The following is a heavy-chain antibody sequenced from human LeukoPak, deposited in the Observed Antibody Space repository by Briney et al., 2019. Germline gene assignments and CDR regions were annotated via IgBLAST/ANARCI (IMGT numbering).Heavy chain of an antibody. Sequence: PGGSLRLSCAASGFTFSSYEMNWVRQAPGKGLELVSYISSSGSTIYYADSVKGRFTISRDNAKNSLYLQMNSLRAEDTAVYYCARGYYDSSGYPIFGYWGQGTLVTVSS. CDR2: ISSSGSTI. CDR1: GFTFSSYE. D-gene: IGHD3-22*01. CDR3: ARGYYDSSGYPIFGY. J-gene: IGHJ4*02. V-gene: IGHV3-48*03.